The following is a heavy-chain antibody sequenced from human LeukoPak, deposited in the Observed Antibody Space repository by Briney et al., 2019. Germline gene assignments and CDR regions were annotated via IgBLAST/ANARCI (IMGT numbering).Heavy chain of an antibody. CDR3: ARGRATTTVVTIGY. D-gene: IGHD4-23*01. CDR1: GFTFSSYE. J-gene: IGHJ4*02. V-gene: IGHV3-48*03. CDR2: ISSSGSTI. Sequence: PGGSLRLSCAASGFTFSSYEMNWVRQAPGKGLEWVSYISSSGSTIYYADSVKGRFTISRDNSKNTLYLQMNSLRAEDTAVYYCARGRATTTVVTIGYWGQGTLVTVSS.